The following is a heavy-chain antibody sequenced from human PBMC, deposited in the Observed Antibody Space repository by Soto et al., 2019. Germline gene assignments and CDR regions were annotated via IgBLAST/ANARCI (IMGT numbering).Heavy chain of an antibody. CDR3: ARHPWGYCSGGSCYLTTTWDY. Sequence: SETLSLTCTVSGCSISSSSYYWGWIRQPPGKGLEWIGSIYYSGSTYYNPSLKSRVTISVDTSKNQFSLKLSSVTAADTAVYYCARHPWGYCSGGSCYLTTTWDYWGQGTPVTVSS. J-gene: IGHJ4*02. V-gene: IGHV4-39*01. CDR1: GCSISSSSYY. D-gene: IGHD2-15*01. CDR2: IYYSGST.